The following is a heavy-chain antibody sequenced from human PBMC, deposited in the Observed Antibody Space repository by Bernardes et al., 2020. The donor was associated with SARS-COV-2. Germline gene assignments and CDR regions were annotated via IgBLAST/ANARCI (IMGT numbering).Heavy chain of an antibody. CDR2: IRSKAYSSAT. V-gene: IGHV3-73*01. CDR1: DFTFGGSA. CDR3: TQNPPYDPKGV. Sequence: GGSLRLSCVGSDFTFGGSAIHWVRQASGKGLEWVGRIRSKAYSSATEYTASVKGRFSIFRDDSKKTAYLQMNSLKTDDTAIYYCTQNPPYDPKGVWGQGTLVTVSS. J-gene: IGHJ4*02. D-gene: IGHD3-10*01.